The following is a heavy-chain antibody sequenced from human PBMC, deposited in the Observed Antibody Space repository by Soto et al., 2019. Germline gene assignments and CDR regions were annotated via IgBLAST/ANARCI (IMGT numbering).Heavy chain of an antibody. Sequence: SETLSLTCTVSGGSISSYYWSWIRQPPGKGLEWIGYIYYSGSTNYNPSLKSRVTISVDTSKNQFSLKLSSVTAADTAVYYCARAGFYSRYNWSDWRYSWFDPWGQGTLVTVSS. D-gene: IGHD1-20*01. CDR3: ARAGFYSRYNWSDWRYSWFDP. CDR2: IYYSGST. J-gene: IGHJ5*02. V-gene: IGHV4-59*01. CDR1: GGSISSYY.